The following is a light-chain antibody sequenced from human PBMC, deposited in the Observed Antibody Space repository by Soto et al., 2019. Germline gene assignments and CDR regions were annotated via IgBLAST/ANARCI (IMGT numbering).Light chain of an antibody. CDR3: QQYGDWPLT. CDR1: QSVRSTY. CDR2: GVS. J-gene: IGKJ4*01. Sequence: EIVLTQSPATLSLSPGERATLSCRASQSVRSTYLAWYQQKPGQAPRLLIFGVSNRAAGIPARFSGSGSGTEFTLTISSLQSEDFAVYYCQQYGDWPLTFGGGTKVDIK. V-gene: IGKV3-15*01.